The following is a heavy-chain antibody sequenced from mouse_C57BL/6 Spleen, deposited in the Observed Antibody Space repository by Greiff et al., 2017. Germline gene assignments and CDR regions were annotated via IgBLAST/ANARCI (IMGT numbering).Heavy chain of an antibody. V-gene: IGHV1-15*01. CDR3: TRGLAMDY. CDR2: IDPETGGT. CDR1: GYTFTDYE. D-gene: IGHD3-3*01. J-gene: IGHJ4*01. Sequence: VKLMESGAELVRPGASVTLSCKASGYTFTDYEMHWVKQTPVHGLEWIGAIDPETGGTAYNQKFKGKAILTADKSSSTAYMELRSLTSEDSAVYYCTRGLAMDYWGQGTSVTVSS.